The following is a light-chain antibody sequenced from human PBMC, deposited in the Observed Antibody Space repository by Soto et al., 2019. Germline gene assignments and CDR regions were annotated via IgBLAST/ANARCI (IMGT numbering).Light chain of an antibody. J-gene: IGKJ1*01. CDR2: GAS. CDR1: QSVDSN. Sequence: EIVMRQSPATLSVARGERATLSCRASQSVDSNLAWYQRKPGQAPRLLIFGASTRATGIPARFSGSGSGTDFTLTISRLEPEDFAVYYCQQYVRSPWTFGQGTKVDIK. V-gene: IGKV3D-15*02. CDR3: QQYVRSPWT.